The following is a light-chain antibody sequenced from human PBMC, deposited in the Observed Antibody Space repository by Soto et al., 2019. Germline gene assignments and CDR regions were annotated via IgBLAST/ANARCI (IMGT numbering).Light chain of an antibody. J-gene: IGKJ2*01. CDR1: QGISTH. Sequence: DIPMTQSPSSLSAFVGDGVTITCRASQGISTHLAWFQQRPGKAPKSLIYAASSLHSGVPSRFSGSGSGTDFTLTISSLQPEDFAIYYCQQYVSYSYTFGQGTKLEIK. CDR3: QQYVSYSYT. V-gene: IGKV1-16*01. CDR2: AAS.